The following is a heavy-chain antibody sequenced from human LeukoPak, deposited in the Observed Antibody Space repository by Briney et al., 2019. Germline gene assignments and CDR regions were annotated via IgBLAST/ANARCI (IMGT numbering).Heavy chain of an antibody. J-gene: IGHJ6*03. V-gene: IGHV4-38-2*02. Sequence: PSETLSLTCTVSGYSISSGYFWGWIRQPPGKGLEWIGSIYHSGSTFYNPSLRSRVTMSVDTSKNQFSLKVTSVTAADTAVYYCARGLAATNWQYYMDVWGNGTTVTVSS. CDR3: ARGLAATNWQYYMDV. CDR2: IYHSGST. CDR1: GYSISSGYF. D-gene: IGHD6-6*01.